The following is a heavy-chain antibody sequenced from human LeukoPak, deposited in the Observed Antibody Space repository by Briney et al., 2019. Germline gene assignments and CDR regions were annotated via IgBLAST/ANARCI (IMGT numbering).Heavy chain of an antibody. CDR2: IYYSGST. V-gene: IGHV4-30-4*01. J-gene: IGHJ5*02. Sequence: SETLSLTCTVSGGSISSGDYYWSWIRQPPGKGLEWIGYIYYSGSTYYNPSLKSRVTISVDTSKNQFSLKLSSVTAADTAVYYCARTYCGGDCYFQISAPNNNWFDPWGQGTLVTVSS. CDR3: ARTYCGGDCYFQISAPNNNWFDP. CDR1: GGSISSGDYY. D-gene: IGHD2-21*02.